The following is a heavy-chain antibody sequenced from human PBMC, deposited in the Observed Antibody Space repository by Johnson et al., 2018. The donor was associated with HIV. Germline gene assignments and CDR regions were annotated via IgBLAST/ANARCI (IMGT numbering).Heavy chain of an antibody. CDR2: ISYDGSNK. Sequence: QVQLVESGGGVVQPGRSLRLSCAASGFTFSSYAMHWVRQAPGKGLEWVAVISYDGSNKYYVDSVKGRFAISRDNAKNALYLQMNSLRAEDTAVYYCARDDGGGGDAFDIWGQGTMVTVSS. J-gene: IGHJ3*02. D-gene: IGHD2-15*01. CDR3: ARDDGGGGDAFDI. CDR1: GFTFSSYA. V-gene: IGHV3-30*09.